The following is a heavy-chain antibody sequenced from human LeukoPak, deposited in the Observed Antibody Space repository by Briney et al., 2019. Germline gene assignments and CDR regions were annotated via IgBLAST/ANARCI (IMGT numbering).Heavy chain of an antibody. Sequence: ASVKVSCKASGYTFTSYDTNWVRQATGQGLEWMGWMNPNSGNTGYAQKFQGRVTMTRNTSISTAYMELSSLRSEDTAVYYCARDRAAAGTSFDYWGQGTLVTVSS. CDR2: MNPNSGNT. J-gene: IGHJ4*02. V-gene: IGHV1-8*01. CDR3: ARDRAAAGTSFDY. D-gene: IGHD6-13*01. CDR1: GYTFTSYD.